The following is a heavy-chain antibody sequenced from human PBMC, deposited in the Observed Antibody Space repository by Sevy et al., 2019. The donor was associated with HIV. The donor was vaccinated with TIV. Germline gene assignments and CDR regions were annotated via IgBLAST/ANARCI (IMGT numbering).Heavy chain of an antibody. CDR1: GGSISSSSYY. J-gene: IGHJ6*02. Sequence: SETLSLTCTVSGGSISSSSYYWGWIRQPPGKGLEWIGSIYYSGSTYYNPSLKSRVTISVDTSKNQFSLKLSSVTAADTAVSYCASGGELSHYYYYGMDVWGQGTTVTVSS. CDR3: ASGGELSHYYYYGMDV. CDR2: IYYSGST. V-gene: IGHV4-39*01. D-gene: IGHD3-16*02.